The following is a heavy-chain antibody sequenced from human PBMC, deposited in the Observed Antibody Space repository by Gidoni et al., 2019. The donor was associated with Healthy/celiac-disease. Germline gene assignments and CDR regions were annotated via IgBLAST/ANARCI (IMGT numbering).Heavy chain of an antibody. CDR1: GFTFDDYT. Sequence: EVQLVESGGVVVQPGGSLRLSCSASGFTFDDYTMHWVRQAPGKGLEWVSLISWDGGSTYYADSVKGRFTISRDNSKNSLYLQMNSLRTEDTALYYCAKSNTVTSYYGMDVWGQGTTVTVSS. V-gene: IGHV3-43*01. D-gene: IGHD4-17*01. J-gene: IGHJ6*02. CDR3: AKSNTVTSYYGMDV. CDR2: ISWDGGST.